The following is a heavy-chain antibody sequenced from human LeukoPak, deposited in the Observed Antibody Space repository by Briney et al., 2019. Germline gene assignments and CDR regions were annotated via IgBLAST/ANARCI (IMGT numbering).Heavy chain of an antibody. V-gene: IGHV3-21*01. CDR2: ISSSSSYI. CDR3: ARVFSGSSSWYVIGERGYYYYYMDV. CDR1: GFTFSSYS. J-gene: IGHJ6*03. D-gene: IGHD6-13*01. Sequence: GGSLSLSCAASGFTFSSYSMNWVRQAPGKGLEWVSSISSSSSYIYYADSVKGRFTISRDNAKNSLYLQMNSLRAEDTAVYYCARVFSGSSSWYVIGERGYYYYYMDVWGKGTTVTVSS.